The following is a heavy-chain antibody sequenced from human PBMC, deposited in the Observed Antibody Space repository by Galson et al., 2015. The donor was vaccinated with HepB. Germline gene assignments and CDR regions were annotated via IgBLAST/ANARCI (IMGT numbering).Heavy chain of an antibody. CDR2: IVVGSGNT. D-gene: IGHD6-13*01. CDR1: GGTFSSYT. J-gene: IGHJ5*02. CDR3: AADTTYSSSWYNWFDP. Sequence: SVKVSCKASGGTFSSYTISWVRQAPGQRLEWIGWIVVGSGNTNYAQKFQERVTITRDMSTSTAYMELSSLRSEDTAVYYCAADTTYSSSWYNWFDPWGQGTLVTVSS. V-gene: IGHV1-58*02.